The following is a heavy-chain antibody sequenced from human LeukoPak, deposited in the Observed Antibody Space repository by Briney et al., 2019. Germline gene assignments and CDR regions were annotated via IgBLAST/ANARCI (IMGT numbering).Heavy chain of an antibody. CDR1: GYSINSDYY. J-gene: IGHJ6*03. CDR2: IYHSGST. CDR3: ARFYYYDTTGYPYYYMDV. D-gene: IGHD3-22*01. V-gene: IGHV4-38-2*01. Sequence: PSETLSLTCAVSGYSINSDYYWGWIRQPPDKGLEWIGIIYHSGSTYYNPSLKSRFTISVDTSKNQFSLKVTSVTAADTAVYYCARFYYYDTTGYPYYYMDVWGKGTTVTVSS.